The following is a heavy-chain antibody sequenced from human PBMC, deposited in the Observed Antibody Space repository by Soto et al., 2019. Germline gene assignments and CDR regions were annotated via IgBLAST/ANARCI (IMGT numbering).Heavy chain of an antibody. J-gene: IGHJ4*02. D-gene: IGHD1-26*01. CDR3: ARRGSGSYYDY. Sequence: EVQLLESGGGLVQPGGSLRLSCAASGFTFSSYAMRWFRQAPGKGLEWVSAISGSGGSTYYADSVKGRFTISRDNSKNTLYLQMNSLRAEDTAVYYCARRGSGSYYDYWGQGTVVTVSS. CDR2: ISGSGGST. CDR1: GFTFSSYA. V-gene: IGHV3-23*01.